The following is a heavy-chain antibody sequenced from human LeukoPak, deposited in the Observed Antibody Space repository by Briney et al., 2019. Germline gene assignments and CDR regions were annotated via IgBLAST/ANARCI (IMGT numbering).Heavy chain of an antibody. Sequence: ASVKVSSKVSGYTFTDYYMHWVQQAPGKGLEWMGRVDPEDGETIYAEKFQGRVTITADTSTDTAYMELSSLRSEDTAVYYCATSLAGHDSSGYYPDYWGQGTLVTVSS. D-gene: IGHD3-22*01. V-gene: IGHV1-69-2*01. J-gene: IGHJ4*02. CDR3: ATSLAGHDSSGYYPDY. CDR2: VDPEDGET. CDR1: GYTFTDYY.